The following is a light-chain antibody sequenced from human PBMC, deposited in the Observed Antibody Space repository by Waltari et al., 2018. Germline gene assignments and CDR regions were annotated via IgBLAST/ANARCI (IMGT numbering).Light chain of an antibody. CDR3: GAWDDSLNAWV. CDR2: YDE. CDR1: SSNIGNNA. V-gene: IGLV1-36*01. Sequence: QSVLTQPPSVSEAPRQRVTISCSGSSSNIGNNAVNWYQQLPGKAPKVLIYYDELLPSGVSDRFSGSKSGTSASLAISGLQAEDEAYYYCGAWDDSLNAWVFGGGTKLTVL. J-gene: IGLJ3*02.